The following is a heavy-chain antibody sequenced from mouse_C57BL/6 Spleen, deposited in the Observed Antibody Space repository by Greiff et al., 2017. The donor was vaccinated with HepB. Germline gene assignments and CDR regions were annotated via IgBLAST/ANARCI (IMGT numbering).Heavy chain of an antibody. J-gene: IGHJ2*01. CDR2: INPYNGGT. V-gene: IGHV1-19*01. CDR3: ARKRDSSGY. D-gene: IGHD3-2*02. CDR1: GYTFTDYY. Sequence: EVQLQQSGPVLVKPGASVKMSCKASGYTFTDYYMNWVKQSHGKSLEWIGVINPYNGGTSYNQKFKGKATLTVDKSSSTAYMELNSLTSEDSAVYYCARKRDSSGYWGQGTTLTVSS.